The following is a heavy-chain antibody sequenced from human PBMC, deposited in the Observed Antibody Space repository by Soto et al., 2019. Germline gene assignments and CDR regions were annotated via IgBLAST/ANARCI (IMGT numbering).Heavy chain of an antibody. CDR1: GFTFSSYD. CDR3: ARGDRRLYDFWSGYYVNPNFDY. V-gene: IGHV3-13*01. D-gene: IGHD3-3*01. CDR2: IGTAGDT. J-gene: IGHJ4*02. Sequence: GGSLRLSCAASGFTFSSYDMHWVRQATGKGLEWVSAIGTAGDTYYPGSVKGRFTISRENAKNSLYLQMNSLRAGDTAVYYCARGDRRLYDFWSGYYVNPNFDYWGQGTLVTVSS.